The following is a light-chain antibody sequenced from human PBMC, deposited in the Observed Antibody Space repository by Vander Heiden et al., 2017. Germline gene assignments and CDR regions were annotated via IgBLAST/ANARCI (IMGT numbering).Light chain of an antibody. CDR2: DAS. Sequence: DTQMTQSPSSLSASVGDRVTITCQVSHDISDFLNWYQQKPGKAPKLLIYDASSLEAGVPSRFSGSGSGAEFTLTITSLQPEDIATYYCQQYDSLPITFGQGTRLDIK. V-gene: IGKV1-33*01. J-gene: IGKJ5*01. CDR3: QQYDSLPIT. CDR1: HDISDF.